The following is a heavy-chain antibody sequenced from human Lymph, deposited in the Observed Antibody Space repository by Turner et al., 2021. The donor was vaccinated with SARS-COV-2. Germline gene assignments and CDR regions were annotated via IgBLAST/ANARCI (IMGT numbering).Heavy chain of an antibody. D-gene: IGHD5-18*01. J-gene: IGHJ4*02. V-gene: IGHV4-39*01. CDR2: IYSSGST. CDR3: ARQGWLRGYFDY. Sequence: QVQLQESGPGLVKPSETLSLTCTVSAGSVTSSSYYWGWIRQPPGKGLEWIGNIYSSGSTYYNPSLKSRVTISVDTSKNQFSLKLSSVTAADTAVYYCARQGWLRGYFDYWSQGTLVTVSS. CDR1: AGSVTSSSYY.